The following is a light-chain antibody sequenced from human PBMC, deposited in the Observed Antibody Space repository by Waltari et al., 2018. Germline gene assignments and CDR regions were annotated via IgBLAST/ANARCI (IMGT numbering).Light chain of an antibody. V-gene: IGLV3-19*01. CDR2: GKH. CDR3: KSRDTSGKQFV. J-gene: IGLJ1*01. CDR1: RLRSYF. Sequence: SSELTQDPAVSVALGQTVRITCPGHRLRSYFATWYHQNPGQAPLVVIYGKHNRPSGIPARFSGSTSGNTASLTITGAQAEDEADYYCKSRDTSGKQFVFGGGTKVTVL.